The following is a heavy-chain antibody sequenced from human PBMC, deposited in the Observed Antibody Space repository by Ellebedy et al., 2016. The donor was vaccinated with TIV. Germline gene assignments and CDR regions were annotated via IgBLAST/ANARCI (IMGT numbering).Heavy chain of an antibody. CDR3: ARAPYDSSGYLDY. Sequence: ASVKVSCXASGYTFTSYAMHWVRQAPGQRLEWMGWINAGNGNTKYSQKLQGRVTITRDTSASTAYMELSSLRSEDTAVYYCARAPYDSSGYLDYWGQGTLVTVSS. D-gene: IGHD3-22*01. CDR1: GYTFTSYA. J-gene: IGHJ4*02. V-gene: IGHV1-3*01. CDR2: INAGNGNT.